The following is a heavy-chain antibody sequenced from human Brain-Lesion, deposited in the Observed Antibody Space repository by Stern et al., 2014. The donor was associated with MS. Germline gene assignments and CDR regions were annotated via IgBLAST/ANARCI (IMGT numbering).Heavy chain of an antibody. CDR1: GFTFDDYA. CDR2: ITWDGGST. D-gene: IGHD2-21*01. V-gene: IGHV3-43D*03. J-gene: IGHJ4*02. CDR3: AGGLGF. Sequence: EVQLGESGGVVVQPGGSLRLSCAASGFTFDDYAMHWVRQAPGKGLEWVSLITWDGGSTSYTDSVKGRFSISRDNRKSFLYLQMNSLRPEDTALYYCAGGLGFWGRGTLVTVSS.